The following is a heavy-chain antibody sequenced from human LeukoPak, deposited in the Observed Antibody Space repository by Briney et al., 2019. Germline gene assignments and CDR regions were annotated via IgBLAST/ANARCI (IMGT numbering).Heavy chain of an antibody. V-gene: IGHV4-34*01. J-gene: IGHJ4*02. CDR3: ARVEGYSYGDFDY. CDR2: INHSGST. CDR1: GGSFSGYY. Sequence: SETLSLTCAVYGGSFSGYYWSWIRQPPGKGLEWIGEINHSGSTNYNPSLKSRVTISVDTSKNQFSLKLSSVTAADTAVYYCARVEGYSYGDFDYWGQGTLVTVSS. D-gene: IGHD5-18*01.